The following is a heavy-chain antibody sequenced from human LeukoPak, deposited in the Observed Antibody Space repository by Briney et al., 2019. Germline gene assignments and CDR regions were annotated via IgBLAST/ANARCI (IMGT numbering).Heavy chain of an antibody. Sequence: GASVKVSXKASGGTFTNYAFNWVRQAPGQGLEWRGRIIPIFDSAHYAQSFQGRITITTDESSTTASMTLSSLTSDDTAVYYCASQDASIYSESSTSPTYSDWGQGTLVTVSS. D-gene: IGHD3-22*01. CDR1: GGTFTNYA. J-gene: IGHJ4*02. CDR3: ASQDASIYSESSTSPTYSD. CDR2: IIPIFDSA. V-gene: IGHV1-69*05.